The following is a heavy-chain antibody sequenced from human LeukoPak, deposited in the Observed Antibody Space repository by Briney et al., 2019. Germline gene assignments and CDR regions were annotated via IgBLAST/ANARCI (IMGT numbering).Heavy chain of an antibody. CDR2: INWNGGST. J-gene: IGHJ4*02. V-gene: IGHV3-20*04. CDR3: ARDQGEVGSYYATGLVDY. D-gene: IGHD1-26*01. CDR1: GFTFDDYG. Sequence: PGGSLRLSCAASGFTFDDYGMSWVRQAPGKGLEWVSGINWNGGSTGYADSVKGRFTISRDNAKNSLYLQMNSLRAEDTTLYYCARDQGEVGSYYATGLVDYWGQGTLVTVSS.